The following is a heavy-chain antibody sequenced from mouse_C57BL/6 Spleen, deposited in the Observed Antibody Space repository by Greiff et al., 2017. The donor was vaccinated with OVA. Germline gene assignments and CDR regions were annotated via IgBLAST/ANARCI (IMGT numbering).Heavy chain of an antibody. J-gene: IGHJ1*03. V-gene: IGHV10-1*01. CDR2: IRSKSNNYAT. Sequence: EVKLMESGGGLVQPKGSLKLSCAASGFSFNTYAMNWVRQAPGKGLEWVARIRSKSNNYATYYADSVKDRFTISRDDSESMLYLQMNNLKTEDTAMYYCVRHSTVVATGYFDVWGTGTTVTVSS. CDR3: VRHSTVVATGYFDV. CDR1: GFSFNTYA. D-gene: IGHD1-1*01.